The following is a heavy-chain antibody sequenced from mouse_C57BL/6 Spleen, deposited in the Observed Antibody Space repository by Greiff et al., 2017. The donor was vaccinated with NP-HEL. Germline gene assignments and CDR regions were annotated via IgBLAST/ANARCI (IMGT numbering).Heavy chain of an antibody. CDR2: IYPSDSET. CDR3: ARRPYGNYAMDY. D-gene: IGHD2-1*01. J-gene: IGHJ4*01. CDR1: GYTFTSYW. Sequence: VQLQQPGAELVRPGSSVKLSCKASGYTFTSYWMDWVKQRPGQGLEWIGNIYPSDSETHYNQKFKDKATLTVDKSSSTAYMQLSSLTSEDSAVYYCARRPYGNYAMDYWGQGTSVTVSS. V-gene: IGHV1-61*01.